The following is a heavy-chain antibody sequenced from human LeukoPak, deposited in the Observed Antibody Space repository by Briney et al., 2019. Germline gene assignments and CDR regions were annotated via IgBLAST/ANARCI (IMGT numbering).Heavy chain of an antibody. CDR3: ARGRGTSSWSPHFDF. CDR1: GYTFTGYY. J-gene: IGHJ4*02. V-gene: IGHV1-2*02. D-gene: IGHD6-13*01. Sequence: ASVKASCKASGYTFTGYYIYWVRQAPGQGLEWMGWINPNSGGTNYAQKFQGRVTMTRDTSISTAYMELSRLRSDDTAMYYCARGRGTSSWSPHFDFWGQGTLVTVSS. CDR2: INPNSGGT.